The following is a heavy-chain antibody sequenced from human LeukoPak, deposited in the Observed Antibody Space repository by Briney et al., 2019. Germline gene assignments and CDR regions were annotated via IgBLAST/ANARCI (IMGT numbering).Heavy chain of an antibody. CDR3: ARDISARDEAWWFDP. D-gene: IGHD5-24*01. CDR1: GSTFTDYY. J-gene: IGHJ5*02. Sequence: ASVKVSCKASGSTFTDYYMHWVRQAPGQGPEWMGLISPTGSFTAYAQKFQGRVTLTRDLSTSTDYLELRSLRSEDTAVYYCARDISARDEAWWFDPWGQGTLVTVSS. CDR2: ISPTGSFT. V-gene: IGHV1-46*01.